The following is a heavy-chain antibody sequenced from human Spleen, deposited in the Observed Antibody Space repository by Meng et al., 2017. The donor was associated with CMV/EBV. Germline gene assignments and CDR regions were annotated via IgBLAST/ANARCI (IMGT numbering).Heavy chain of an antibody. J-gene: IGHJ4*02. CDR3: ARGDYDFDY. Sequence: GESLKISCAASGFTFNDHYMDWVRQAPGKGLEWVSSISGSSSDIYYGDSVRGRFTISRDNTKNSLYLQMNSLRAEDTAMYYCARGDYDFDYWGQGTLVTVSS. CDR2: ISGSSSDI. D-gene: IGHD3-16*01. CDR1: GFTFNDHY. V-gene: IGHV3-21*06.